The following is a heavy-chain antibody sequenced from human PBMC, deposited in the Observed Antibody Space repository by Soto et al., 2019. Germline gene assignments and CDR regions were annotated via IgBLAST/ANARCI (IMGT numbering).Heavy chain of an antibody. CDR1: GFTFSSYA. CDR3: AKEPLLSGWFYFDS. CDR2: ISDSGGST. V-gene: IGHV3-23*01. D-gene: IGHD6-19*01. Sequence: EVQLLESGGGLVQPGGSLRLSCAASGFTFSSYAMTLVLQAPGKGLEWVSAISDSGGSTYYADSVKGRFTISRDNSKNTLHLQMNSLTAEDTAVYYCAKEPLLSGWFYFDSWGQGTLVTVSS. J-gene: IGHJ4*02.